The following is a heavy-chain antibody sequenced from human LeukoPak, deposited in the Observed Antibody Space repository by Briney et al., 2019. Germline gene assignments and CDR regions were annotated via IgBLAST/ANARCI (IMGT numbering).Heavy chain of an antibody. Sequence: GGSLRLSCAASGFTFSSYAMSWVRQAPGKGLEWVSAISGGGGTTYYADSVKGRFTISRDNPKNTLYLQMNSLRAEDTAIYYCAKKSGSYGGRFDYWGQGTLVPVSS. J-gene: IGHJ4*02. CDR3: AKKSGSYGGRFDY. D-gene: IGHD1-26*01. CDR2: ISGGGGTT. V-gene: IGHV3-23*01. CDR1: GFTFSSYA.